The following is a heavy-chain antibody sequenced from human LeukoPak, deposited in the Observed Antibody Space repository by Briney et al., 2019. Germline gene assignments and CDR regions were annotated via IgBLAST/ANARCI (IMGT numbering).Heavy chain of an antibody. CDR2: INPNSGGT. J-gene: IGHJ4*02. D-gene: IGHD2-2*01. Sequence: ASVKVSCKASGYTFTGYYMHWVRQAPGQGLEWMGWINPNSGGTNYAQKFQGRVTMTRDTSIGTAYMELSRLRSDDTAVYYCARDRGYCSSTSCYRGQYYFDYWGQGTLVTVSS. CDR1: GYTFTGYY. CDR3: ARDRGYCSSTSCYRGQYYFDY. V-gene: IGHV1-2*02.